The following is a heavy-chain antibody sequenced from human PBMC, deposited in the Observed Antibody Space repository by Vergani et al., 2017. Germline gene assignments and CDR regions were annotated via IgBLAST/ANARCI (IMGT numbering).Heavy chain of an antibody. CDR2: ISYDGSNK. CDR1: GFTFSSYA. J-gene: IGHJ5*02. Sequence: QVRLVESGGGVVQPGRSLRLSCAASGFTFSSYAMHWVRQAPGKGLEWVAVISYDGSNKYYADSVKGRFTISRDNSKNTLYLQMNSLRAEDTAVYYCARGRDIVVVPAAMPSPPWFDPWGQGTLVTVSS. D-gene: IGHD2-2*01. V-gene: IGHV3-30-3*01. CDR3: ARGRDIVVVPAAMPSPPWFDP.